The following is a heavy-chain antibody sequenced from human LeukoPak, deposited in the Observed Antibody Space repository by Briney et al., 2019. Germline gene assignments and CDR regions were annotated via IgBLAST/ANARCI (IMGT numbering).Heavy chain of an antibody. CDR3: ATVGHDYVWGSYDGAFDI. Sequence: RASVKVSCKVSGYTLTELSMHWVRQAPGKGLEWMGGFYPEDGETIYAQKFQGRVTMTEDTSTDTAYMELSSLRPEDTAVYYCATVGHDYVWGSYDGAFDIWGQGTMVTVSS. J-gene: IGHJ3*02. CDR1: GYTLTELS. CDR2: FYPEDGET. V-gene: IGHV1-24*01. D-gene: IGHD3-16*01.